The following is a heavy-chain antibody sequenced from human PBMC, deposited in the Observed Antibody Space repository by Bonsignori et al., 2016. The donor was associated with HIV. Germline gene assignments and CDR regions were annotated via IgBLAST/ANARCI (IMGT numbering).Heavy chain of an antibody. CDR2: ISSSSSTI. Sequence: LKISCAASGFTFSSYSMNWVRQAPGKGLEWVSYISSSSSTIYYADSVKGRFTISRDNAKNSLYLQMNSLRDEDTAVYYCARGTRDGYNKPFDYWGQGTLVTVSS. J-gene: IGHJ4*02. CDR3: ARGTRDGYNKPFDY. CDR1: GFTFSSYS. D-gene: IGHD5-24*01. V-gene: IGHV3-48*02.